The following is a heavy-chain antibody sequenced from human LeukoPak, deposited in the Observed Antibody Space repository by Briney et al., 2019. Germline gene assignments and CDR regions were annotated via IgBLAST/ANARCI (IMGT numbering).Heavy chain of an antibody. V-gene: IGHV3-73*01. CDR2: IRSKANSYAT. CDR3: TRHSTVRGVTKYNWFDP. D-gene: IGHD3-10*01. Sequence: GGALRLSCAASLFTFSGSAMHGVRPASGKGLEWVGRIRSKANSYATAYAASVKGRFTISRDDSKNTAYLQMNSLKTEDTAVYYCTRHSTVRGVTKYNWFDPWGQGTLVTVSS. CDR1: LFTFSGSA. J-gene: IGHJ5*02.